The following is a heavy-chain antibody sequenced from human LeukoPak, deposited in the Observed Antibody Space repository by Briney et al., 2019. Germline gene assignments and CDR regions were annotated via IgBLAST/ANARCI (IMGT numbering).Heavy chain of an antibody. Sequence: SVKVSCKASGGSFSSYAISWVRQAPGPGLGWMGRIIPILGTANYAQKFQGSVTITADKSTSTAYMELSSLRSEDTAEYDCARLPGRDAYNFIGYWGHGTLVTVSS. V-gene: IGHV1-69*04. J-gene: IGHJ4*01. D-gene: IGHD5-24*01. CDR1: GGSFSSYA. CDR3: ARLPGRDAYNFIGY. CDR2: IIPILGTA.